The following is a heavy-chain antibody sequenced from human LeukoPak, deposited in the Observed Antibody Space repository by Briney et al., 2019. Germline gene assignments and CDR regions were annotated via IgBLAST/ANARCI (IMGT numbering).Heavy chain of an antibody. Sequence: PSETLPLTCTVSGGPISSGAYYWSWIRQPPGRDLEWIGYIYHSESAYYNPSLKSRLTISVDRSKNQFSLELSSVTAADTAMYYCARAWSENYSVGWFDPWGQGTLVTVSS. CDR2: IYHSESA. CDR3: ARAWSENYSVGWFDP. J-gene: IGHJ5*02. V-gene: IGHV4-30-2*01. D-gene: IGHD1-26*01. CDR1: GGPISSGAYY.